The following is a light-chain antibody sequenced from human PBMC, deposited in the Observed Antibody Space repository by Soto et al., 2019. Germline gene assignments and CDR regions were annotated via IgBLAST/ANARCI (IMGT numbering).Light chain of an antibody. CDR3: LLSYSDGYVI. Sequence: QSVVTQEPSLNVSPGGTVTLTCGSSTGAVTSDHFPYWFQQKPGQAPKTLIYDTYNRHSWTPARFSGSLLGGKAALTLSGAQPEDEADYYCLLSYSDGYVIFGGGTKLTVL. V-gene: IGLV7-46*01. CDR1: TGAVTSDHF. J-gene: IGLJ2*01. CDR2: DTY.